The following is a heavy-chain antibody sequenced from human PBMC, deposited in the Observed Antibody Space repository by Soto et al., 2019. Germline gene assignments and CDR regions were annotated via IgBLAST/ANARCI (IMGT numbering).Heavy chain of an antibody. CDR2: ISAYNGNT. J-gene: IGHJ4*02. D-gene: IGHD6-19*01. CDR1: GYTFTSYG. V-gene: IGHV1-18*01. Sequence: QVQLVQSGDEVKKPGASVKGSCKASGYTFTSYGISWMRQAPGQGLEWMGWISAYNGNTKYAQKLQGRVTMTTDTSTSTAYMEVRSLRSDDTAVYYGARDLAVGLVDYWGQGTLVTVSS. CDR3: ARDLAVGLVDY.